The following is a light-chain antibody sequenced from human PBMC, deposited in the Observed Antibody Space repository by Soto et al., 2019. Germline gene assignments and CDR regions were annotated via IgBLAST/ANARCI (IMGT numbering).Light chain of an antibody. CDR1: SSDVGGNNF. V-gene: IGLV2-14*03. J-gene: IGLJ2*01. CDR2: DVR. Sequence: QSALTQPASVSGFPGQSITISCPGTSSDVGGNNFVSWYQQHPGKAPKFIIYDVRNRPSGVSNRFSGSRSGNTASLTISGLQAEDEADYYCSSYTSSSTVIFGGGTKLTVL. CDR3: SSYTSSSTVI.